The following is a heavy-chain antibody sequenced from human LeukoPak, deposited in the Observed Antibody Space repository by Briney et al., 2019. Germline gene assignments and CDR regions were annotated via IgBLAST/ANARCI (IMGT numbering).Heavy chain of an antibody. CDR2: LFTSGNT. Sequence: PSQTLSLTCTVSGGSISSDSYSWSWIRQPAGKELEFIGRLFTSGNTNYNPSLKSRVTISLDTSKNQFSLMLRSVTAADTAVYYCAGSVVQGVIDYWGQGTLVTVSS. CDR1: GGSISSDSYS. D-gene: IGHD3-10*01. V-gene: IGHV4-61*02. J-gene: IGHJ4*02. CDR3: AGSVVQGVIDY.